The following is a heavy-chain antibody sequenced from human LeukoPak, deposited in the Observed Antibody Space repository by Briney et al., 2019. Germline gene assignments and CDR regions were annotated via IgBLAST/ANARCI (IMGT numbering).Heavy chain of an antibody. V-gene: IGHV4-59*01. CDR3: ARVSDILTGPSVAFDI. CDR1: GGSISSYY. D-gene: IGHD3-9*01. Sequence: PSETLSLTCTVSGGSISSYYWSWIRQPPGKGLEWIGYIYYSGSTNYNPSLKSRVTISVDTSKNQFSLKLSSVTAADTAVYYCARVSDILTGPSVAFDIWGQGTMVTVSS. CDR2: IYYSGST. J-gene: IGHJ3*02.